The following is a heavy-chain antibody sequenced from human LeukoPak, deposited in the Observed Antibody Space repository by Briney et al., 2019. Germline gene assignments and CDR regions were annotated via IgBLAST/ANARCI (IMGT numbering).Heavy chain of an antibody. Sequence: SETLSLTCTVSGGSISSYYWSWIRQPPGKGLEWIGYIYYSGSTNYNPSLKSRVSMSVDTSKNQCTLKLSSVTAADTAVYYCARVGDYALKDWGQGTLVTVSS. CDR2: IYYSGST. V-gene: IGHV4-59*12. CDR1: GGSISSYY. D-gene: IGHD3-16*01. CDR3: ARVGDYALKD. J-gene: IGHJ4*02.